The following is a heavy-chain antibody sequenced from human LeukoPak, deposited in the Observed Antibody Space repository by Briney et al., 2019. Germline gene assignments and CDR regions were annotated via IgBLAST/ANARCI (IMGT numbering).Heavy chain of an antibody. CDR2: ITSSGGST. D-gene: IGHD3-10*01. V-gene: IGHV3-64D*09. Sequence: GGSLRLSCSASGFTFNTYAMYWVRQAPGKGLEYVSAITSSGGSTYYAASVKGRFTISKANSKKTLYLQMSGLSAEATAVHCGMKVALVRGNHHWYFDLWGRGSLVTVYS. J-gene: IGHJ2*01. CDR3: MKVALVRGNHHWYFDL. CDR1: GFTFNTYA.